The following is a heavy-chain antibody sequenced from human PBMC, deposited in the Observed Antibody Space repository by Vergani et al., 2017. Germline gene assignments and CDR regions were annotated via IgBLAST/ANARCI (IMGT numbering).Heavy chain of an antibody. CDR3: AKDGYSSSWYYAFDI. V-gene: IGHV3-53*02. CDR1: GFTVSSNY. J-gene: IGHJ3*02. Sequence: EVQLVETGGGLIQPGGSLRLSCAASGFTVSSNYMSWVRQAPGKGLEWVSVIYSGGSTYYADSVKGRFTISRDNSKNTLYLQMNSLRAEDTAVYYCAKDGYSSSWYYAFDIWGQGTMVTVSS. CDR2: IYSGGST. D-gene: IGHD6-13*01.